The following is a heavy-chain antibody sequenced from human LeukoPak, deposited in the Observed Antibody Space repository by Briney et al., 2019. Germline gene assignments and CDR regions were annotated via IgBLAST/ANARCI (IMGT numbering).Heavy chain of an antibody. CDR3: ARGEYYYDGGY. V-gene: IGHV3-7*04. CDR1: GLTFSSFW. J-gene: IGHJ1*01. D-gene: IGHD3-22*01. CDR2: IKRDGSEK. Sequence: GGSLRLSCAAAGLTFSSFWMSWVRQAPGKGLEWVANIKRDGSEKYYVDSVKGRFTISRDNAKNSLYLQMNSLRVEDTAVYYCARGEYYYDGGYWGQGALVTVSS.